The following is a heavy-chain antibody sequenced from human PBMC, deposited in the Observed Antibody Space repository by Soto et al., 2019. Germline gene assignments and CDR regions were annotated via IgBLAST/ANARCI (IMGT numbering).Heavy chain of an antibody. CDR3: AGDQGYYSSGMDV. CDR1: GGSISSYY. Sequence: QVQLQESGPGLVKPSETLSLTCTVSGGSISSYYSSWIRQPAGKGLEWIGRIYSSGSTSYNPAITSRVTVAVDTAKKQVSLKLNSVTAADAAVYFCAGDQGYYSSGMDVWGQGTTVTVSS. V-gene: IGHV4-4*07. CDR2: IYSSGST. J-gene: IGHJ6*02.